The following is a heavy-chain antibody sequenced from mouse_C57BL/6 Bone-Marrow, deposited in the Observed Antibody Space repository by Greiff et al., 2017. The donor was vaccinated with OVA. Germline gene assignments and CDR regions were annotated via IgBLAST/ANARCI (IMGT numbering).Heavy chain of an antibody. CDR2: ISSGGGYI. Sequence: EVKLMESGEGLVKPGGSLKLSCAASGFTFSSYAMSWVRQTPEQRLEWVAYISSGGGYIYYADTVKGRFTISRDNARNTLYLQMSSLKSEDTAMYYCTRRLYYGDDGYYFDYWGQGTTLTVSS. CDR3: TRRLYYGDDGYYFDY. J-gene: IGHJ2*01. CDR1: GFTFSSYA. D-gene: IGHD2-2*01. V-gene: IGHV5-9-1*02.